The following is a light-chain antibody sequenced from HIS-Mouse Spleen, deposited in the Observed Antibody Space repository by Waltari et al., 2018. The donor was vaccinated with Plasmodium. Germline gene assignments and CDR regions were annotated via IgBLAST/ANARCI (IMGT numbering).Light chain of an antibody. CDR2: KDS. Sequence: SYELTQPPSVSVSPGQTARNPCSGDALPKQFSYWYQQKPGQAPVLGIYKDSGRPSGIPERFSGSSSGTTVTLTISGVQAEDEADYYCQSADSSGTYVVFGGGTKLTVL. J-gene: IGLJ2*01. V-gene: IGLV3-25*03. CDR3: QSADSSGTYVV. CDR1: ALPKQF.